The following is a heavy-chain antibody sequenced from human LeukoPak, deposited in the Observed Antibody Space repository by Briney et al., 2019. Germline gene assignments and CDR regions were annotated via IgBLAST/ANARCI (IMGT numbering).Heavy chain of an antibody. D-gene: IGHD4-17*01. Sequence: KPSETLSLTCTVSGYSISSGYYWGWIRQPPGKGLEWIGSIYHSGSTYYNPSLKSRVTISVDTSKNQFSLKLSSVTAADTAVYYCAREDYGEWAMDVWGQGTTVTVSS. CDR3: AREDYGEWAMDV. CDR2: IYHSGST. V-gene: IGHV4-38-2*02. J-gene: IGHJ6*02. CDR1: GYSISSGYY.